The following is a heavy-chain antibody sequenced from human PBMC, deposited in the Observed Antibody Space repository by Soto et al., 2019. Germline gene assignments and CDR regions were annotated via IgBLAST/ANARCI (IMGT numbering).Heavy chain of an antibody. J-gene: IGHJ4*02. V-gene: IGHV1-18*01. D-gene: IGHD4-17*01. Sequence: GASVKVSCKASGYTFTSYGISWVRQAPGQGLEWMGWISAYNGNTNYAQKLPGRVTMTTDTSTSTAYMELRSLRSDDTAVYYCARDTRAVSTVTTDYWGQGTLVTVSS. CDR2: ISAYNGNT. CDR3: ARDTRAVSTVTTDY. CDR1: GYTFTSYG.